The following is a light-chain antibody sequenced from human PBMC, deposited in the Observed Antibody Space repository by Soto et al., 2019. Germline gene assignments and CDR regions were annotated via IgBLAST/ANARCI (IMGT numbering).Light chain of an antibody. J-gene: IGLJ1*01. CDR3: QALDSSTASYV. CDR2: QDS. V-gene: IGLV3-1*01. CDR1: KLGDKY. Sequence: SYELTQPPSVSVFPGQTASITCSGDKLGDKYACWYQQKPGQSPVLVIYQDSKRPSGIPERFSGCNSGNTATLTISGTQAMDEADYYCQALDSSTASYVFGSGTKVTVL.